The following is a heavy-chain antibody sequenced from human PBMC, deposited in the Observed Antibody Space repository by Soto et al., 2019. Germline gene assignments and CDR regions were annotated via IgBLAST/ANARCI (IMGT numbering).Heavy chain of an antibody. Sequence: AGGSLRLSCVASGFTFSSYGMHWVRQAPGKGLEWVAVMSYDGSHEYYADSVKGRFTISRDNSKTILYLQMNSLRLEDTAAYYCAKGSVLRVVEAPLAILGGVDVWGQGAMVTVSS. CDR2: MSYDGSHE. D-gene: IGHD2-8*01. CDR1: GFTFSSYG. CDR3: AKGSVLRVVEAPLAILGGVDV. J-gene: IGHJ6*02. V-gene: IGHV3-33*06.